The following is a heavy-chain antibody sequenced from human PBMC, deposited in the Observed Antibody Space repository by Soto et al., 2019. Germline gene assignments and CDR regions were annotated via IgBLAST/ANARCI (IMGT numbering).Heavy chain of an antibody. CDR2: IWYDGSNK. D-gene: IGHD3-16*01. CDR3: ARDPRRSYDYIWGSPDY. J-gene: IGHJ4*02. V-gene: IGHV3-33*01. CDR1: GFTFSSYG. Sequence: QVQLVESGGGVVQPGRSLRLSCAASGFTFSSYGMHWVRQAPGKGLEWVAVIWYDGSNKYYADSVKGRFTISRDNSKNTLYLQMNSLRAEDTAVYYCARDPRRSYDYIWGSPDYWGQGTLVTVSS.